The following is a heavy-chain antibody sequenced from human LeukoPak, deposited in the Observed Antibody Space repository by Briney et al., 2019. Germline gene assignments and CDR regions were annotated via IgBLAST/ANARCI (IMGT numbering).Heavy chain of an antibody. CDR1: GGTFSSYA. J-gene: IGHJ3*02. Sequence: GSSVKVSCKASGGTFSSYAISWVRQAPGQGLEWMGGIIPIFGTANYAQKFQGRVTITADESTSTAYMELSSLRSEDTAVYYCARDKSPYYDSSGHAFDIWGQGTMVTVSS. CDR2: IIPIFGTA. D-gene: IGHD3-22*01. V-gene: IGHV1-69*01. CDR3: ARDKSPYYDSSGHAFDI.